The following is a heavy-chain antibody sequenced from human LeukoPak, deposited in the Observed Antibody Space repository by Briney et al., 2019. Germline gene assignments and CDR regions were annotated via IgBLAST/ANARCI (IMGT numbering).Heavy chain of an antibody. V-gene: IGHV1-69*04. Sequence: SVKVSCKASGGTFSSYAISWVRQAPGQGLECMGRIIPILDIATYAQKFQGRVTITADKSTSTAYMELSSLSSEDTAVYYCASDQGVTDPPPYGLDVWGQGTTVTVSS. CDR1: GGTFSSYA. CDR3: ASDQGVTDPPPYGLDV. D-gene: IGHD3-10*01. CDR2: IIPILDIA. J-gene: IGHJ6*02.